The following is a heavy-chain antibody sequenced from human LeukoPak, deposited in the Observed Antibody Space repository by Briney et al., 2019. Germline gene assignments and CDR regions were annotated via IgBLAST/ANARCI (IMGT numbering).Heavy chain of an antibody. V-gene: IGHV3-30*02. CDR2: IRYDGSNK. CDR3: ARDGWSGYYFDY. Sequence: GGSLRLSCAASGFTFSSYGMHWVRQAPGKGLEWVAFIRYDGSNKYYADSVKGRFTISRDNSKNTLYLQMNSLRAEDTAVYYCARDGWSGYYFDYWGQGTLVTVSS. CDR1: GFTFSSYG. D-gene: IGHD6-19*01. J-gene: IGHJ4*02.